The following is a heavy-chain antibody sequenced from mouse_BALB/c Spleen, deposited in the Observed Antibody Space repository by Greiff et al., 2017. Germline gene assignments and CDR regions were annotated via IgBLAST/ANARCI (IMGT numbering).Heavy chain of an antibody. CDR2: ICSGSSSI. CDR1: GFTFSSFG. D-gene: IGHD2-4*01. Sequence: EVMLVESGGGLVQPGGSRKLSCAASGFTFSSFGMHWVRQAPEKGLEWVAYICSGSSSIYYADTVKGRFTISRDNPKNTLFLQMTSLRSGDTAMYYCARWEGDYGEGAYWGQGTLVTVSA. V-gene: IGHV5-17*02. CDR3: ARWEGDYGEGAY. J-gene: IGHJ3*01.